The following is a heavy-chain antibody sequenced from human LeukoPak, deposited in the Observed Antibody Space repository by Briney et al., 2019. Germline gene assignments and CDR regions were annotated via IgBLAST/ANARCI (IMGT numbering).Heavy chain of an antibody. V-gene: IGHV3-48*03. CDR3: AREDIAARRQHDAFDI. CDR2: ISSSSSTI. Sequence: PGGSLRLSCAASGFTFSIFEMNWVRQAPGKGLEWVSYISSSSSTIYYADSVKGRFTISRDNAKNSLYLQMNSLRAEDTAVYYCAREDIAARRQHDAFDIWGQGTMVTVSS. D-gene: IGHD6-6*01. CDR1: GFTFSIFE. J-gene: IGHJ3*02.